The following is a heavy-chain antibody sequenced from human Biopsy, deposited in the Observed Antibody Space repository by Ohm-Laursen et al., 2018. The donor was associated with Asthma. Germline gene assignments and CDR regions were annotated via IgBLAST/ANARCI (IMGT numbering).Heavy chain of an antibody. Sequence: VTLSLTCTVSGASIRSYYWTWIRQPPGKGLEWIGNIHYSGSTYSNPSLKSRVTISVDTSKKQISLRLSSVIAADTAVYYCAGFCSGGNCPDHWGQGTLVTVSS. CDR2: IHYSGST. D-gene: IGHD2-15*01. CDR1: GASIRSYY. J-gene: IGHJ4*02. CDR3: AGFCSGGNCPDH. V-gene: IGHV4-59*01.